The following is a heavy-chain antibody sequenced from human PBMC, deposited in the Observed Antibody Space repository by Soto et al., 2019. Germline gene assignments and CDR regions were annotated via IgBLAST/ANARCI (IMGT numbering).Heavy chain of an antibody. CDR3: AKVAVPLEKATPPPIYYGMDV. CDR2: IGTIAYRS. CDR1: GFTFSSYA. Sequence: GGSLRPSCAASGFTFSSYAMSWVRQAPGTVLEWISSIGTIAYRSYYADSVKGRFTSSRDNSKTTLYLQMNSPRAEDTAVYYCAKVAVPLEKATPPPIYYGMDVWGQGTTVTVSS. D-gene: IGHD5-12*01. J-gene: IGHJ6*02. V-gene: IGHV3-23*01.